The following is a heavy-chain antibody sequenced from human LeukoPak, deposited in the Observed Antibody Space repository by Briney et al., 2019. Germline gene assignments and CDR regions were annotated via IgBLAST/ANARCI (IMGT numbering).Heavy chain of an antibody. CDR2: IYYSGST. Sequence: SETLSLTCTVSGGSISSYYWSWIRQPPRKGLEWIGYIYYSGSTNYNPSLKSRVTISVDTSKNQFSLKLSSVTAADTAVYYCAREGYSSSWYDYWGQETLVTVSS. D-gene: IGHD6-13*01. CDR1: GGSISSYY. V-gene: IGHV4-59*01. CDR3: AREGYSSSWYDY. J-gene: IGHJ4*02.